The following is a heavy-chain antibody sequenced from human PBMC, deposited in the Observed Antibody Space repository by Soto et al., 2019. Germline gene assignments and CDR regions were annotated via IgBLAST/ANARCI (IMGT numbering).Heavy chain of an antibody. V-gene: IGHV4-30-2*01. CDR1: GGSISSGGYS. CDR3: ARAGGLGGVAVDY. CDR2: IYHSGST. Sequence: SETLSLTCAVSGGSISSGGYSWSWIRQPPGKGLEWIGYIYHSGSTYYNPSLKSRVTISVDRSKNQFSLKLSSVTAADTAVYYCARAGGLGGVAVDYWGQGTLVIVSA. D-gene: IGHD6-19*01. J-gene: IGHJ4*02.